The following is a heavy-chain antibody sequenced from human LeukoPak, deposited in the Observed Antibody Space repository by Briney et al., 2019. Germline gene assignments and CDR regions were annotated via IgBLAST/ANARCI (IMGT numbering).Heavy chain of an antibody. Sequence: GGSLRLSYAAFGFTFSSYGMHWVRQAPGKRLECVAVISYDGSNKYYADSVRGRFTISRDNSKNTLYLQMNSLRAEDTAVYYCAKDANSKFSSLCSGGYCYSTFDQWGQGILVIVSS. D-gene: IGHD2-15*01. CDR1: GFTFSSYG. V-gene: IGHV3-30*18. J-gene: IGHJ4*02. CDR3: AKDANSKFSSLCSGGYCYSTFDQ. CDR2: ISYDGSNK.